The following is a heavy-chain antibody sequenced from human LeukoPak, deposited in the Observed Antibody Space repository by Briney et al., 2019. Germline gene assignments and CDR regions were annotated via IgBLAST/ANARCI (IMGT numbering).Heavy chain of an antibody. D-gene: IGHD3-10*01. CDR3: AKGYYGSGSWYYYYGMDV. CDR1: GFTFSSYG. CDR2: ISYDGSNK. J-gene: IGHJ6*02. Sequence: GRSLRLSCAASGFTFSSYGMHWVRQAPGKGLEWVAVISYDGSNKYYADSVKGRLTISRDNSKNTLYLQMNSLRAEDTAVYYCAKGYYGSGSWYYYYGMDVWGQGTTVTVSS. V-gene: IGHV3-30*18.